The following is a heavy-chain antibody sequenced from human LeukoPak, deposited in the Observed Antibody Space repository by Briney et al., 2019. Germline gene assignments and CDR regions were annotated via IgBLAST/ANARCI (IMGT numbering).Heavy chain of an antibody. Sequence: SETLSLTCAVSGGSISSSNWWSWVRQPPGKGLEWIGEIYQSGSTNYNPSLKSRVTIPVDKSKNQFSLKLSSVTAADTAVYYCARYSYRDAFDIWGQGTMVTVSS. J-gene: IGHJ3*02. V-gene: IGHV4-4*02. CDR2: IYQSGST. CDR1: GGSISSSNW. CDR3: ARYSYRDAFDI. D-gene: IGHD1-26*01.